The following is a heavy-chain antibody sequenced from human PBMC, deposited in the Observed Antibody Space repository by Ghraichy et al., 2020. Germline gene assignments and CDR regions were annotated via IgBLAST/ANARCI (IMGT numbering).Heavy chain of an antibody. J-gene: IGHJ6*03. CDR2: IYSSGST. CDR3: ARSPSSMVQGLTYYMDV. Sequence: SETLSLTCTVSGGSISSYYWSWIRQPPGKGLEWMGYIYSSGSTNYNPSLKSRVTISVDTSKNQFSLKLSSVTAADTAVYYCARSPSSMVQGLTYYMDVWGKGTTVTVSS. D-gene: IGHD3-10*01. CDR1: GGSISSYY. V-gene: IGHV4-59*01.